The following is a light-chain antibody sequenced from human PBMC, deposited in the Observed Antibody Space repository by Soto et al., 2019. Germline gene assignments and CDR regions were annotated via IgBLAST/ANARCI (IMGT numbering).Light chain of an antibody. CDR3: QQYDQWPIT. CDR1: QSVSSN. Sequence: EIVMTQSPATLSVSPGERATLSCRASQSVSSNLAWYQQKPGQAPRLLIYGASARALDIPARFSGSGSGTEFSFTVTSLQSEDFGVYYCQQYDQWPITFGQGTRLEIK. J-gene: IGKJ5*01. CDR2: GAS. V-gene: IGKV3-15*01.